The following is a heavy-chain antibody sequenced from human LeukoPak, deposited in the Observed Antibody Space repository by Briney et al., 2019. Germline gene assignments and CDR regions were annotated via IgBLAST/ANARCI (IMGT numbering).Heavy chain of an antibody. V-gene: IGHV4-59*08. J-gene: IGHJ4*02. CDR2: IYYSVST. CDR1: GGSISSYY. CDR3: AKRAPYYFDY. Sequence: PSETLSLTCTVSGGSISSYYWSWIRQLPGKGLEWIGYIYYSVSTNYNPSLKSRVTISVDTSKNQFSLKLTSVTAADTALYYCAKRAPYYFDYWGQGTLVTVSS.